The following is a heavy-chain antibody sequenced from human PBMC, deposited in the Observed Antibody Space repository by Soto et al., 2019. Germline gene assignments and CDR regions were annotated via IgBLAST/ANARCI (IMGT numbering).Heavy chain of an antibody. CDR3: VEGWNDF. V-gene: IGHV3-15*01. CDR2: IKSKGDGETR. J-gene: IGHJ4*02. CDR1: GFMFSSAW. D-gene: IGHD1-1*01. Sequence: EVQMVQSGGDLVKPGGSLRLSCVTSGFMFSSAWMNWVRQAPGKGLEWVARIKSKGDGETRDYAVPVKGRFTISRDDSKKTVYLQMNSLRAEDTAVYYCVEGWNDFWGQGTLVTVSS.